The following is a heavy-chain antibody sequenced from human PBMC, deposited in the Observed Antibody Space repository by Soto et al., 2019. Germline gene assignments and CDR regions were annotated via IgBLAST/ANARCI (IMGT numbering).Heavy chain of an antibody. CDR3: AKNPVYFGSGTYIDY. CDR2: ISGSGGTT. V-gene: IGHV3-23*01. CDR1: GFTFSRYG. Sequence: EVQLLESGGGLVQPGGSLRLSCAASGFTFSRYGMSWVRQAPGMGLEWVSAISGSGGTTYYADSVKGRFTISRDDSKSTLYLQMNSLRAEDTAVYYCAKNPVYFGSGTYIDYWGQGTLVTVSS. J-gene: IGHJ4*02. D-gene: IGHD3-10*01.